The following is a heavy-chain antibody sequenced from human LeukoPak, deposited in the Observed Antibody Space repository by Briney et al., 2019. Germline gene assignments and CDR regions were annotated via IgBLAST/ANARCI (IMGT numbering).Heavy chain of an antibody. CDR1: GFTLSSYW. V-gene: IGHV3-7*01. Sequence: PGGSLRLSCAASGFTLSSYWMSWVRQAPGKGLEWVANIKQDGSEKYYGDSVKGRFTISGDNAKNSLYLQMNSLRAEDTAVYYCAKVSLEDIVVVPAADFDYWGQGTLVTVSS. D-gene: IGHD2-2*01. J-gene: IGHJ4*02. CDR3: AKVSLEDIVVVPAADFDY. CDR2: IKQDGSEK.